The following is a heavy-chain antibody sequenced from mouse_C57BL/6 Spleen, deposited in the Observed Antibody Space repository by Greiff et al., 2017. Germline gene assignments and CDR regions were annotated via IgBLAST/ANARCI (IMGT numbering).Heavy chain of an antibody. V-gene: IGHV1-50*01. J-gene: IGHJ4*01. Sequence: QVQLQQPGAELVKPGASVKLSCKASGYTFTSYWMQWVKQRPGQGLEWIGEIDPSDSYTNSNQKFKGKATLTVDTSSSTAYMPLSSLTSEDSAVYYCARSSTMVTSAMDYWGQGTSVTVSS. CDR1: GYTFTSYW. CDR2: IDPSDSYT. CDR3: ARSSTMVTSAMDY. D-gene: IGHD2-2*01.